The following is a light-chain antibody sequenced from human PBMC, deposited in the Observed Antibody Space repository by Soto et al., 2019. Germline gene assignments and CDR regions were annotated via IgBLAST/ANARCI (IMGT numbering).Light chain of an antibody. J-gene: IGKJ1*01. CDR3: MQRIEFPWT. CDR1: QSLQHSNGYNY. Sequence: EIVMTQSPLSLPVTPGEPASISCRSSQSLQHSNGYNYLDWYLQKPGQSPQLLIHLASNRASGVPVRFSGSGSGTDFTLKISRVEAEDVGVYYCMQRIEFPWTFGQGTKVEIK. CDR2: LAS. V-gene: IGKV2-28*01.